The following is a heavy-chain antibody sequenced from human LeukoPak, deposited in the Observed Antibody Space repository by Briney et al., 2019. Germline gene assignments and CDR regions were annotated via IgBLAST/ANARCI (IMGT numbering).Heavy chain of an antibody. Sequence: GGSLRLSCAASGFTFSSYAMSWVRQAPGKGLEWVSAISGSGGSTYYADSVKGRFTISRDNAKNSLYLQMNSLRAEDTAVYYCARDMTTVTISEVETDYWGQGTLVTVSS. CDR3: ARDMTTVTISEVETDY. D-gene: IGHD4-11*01. J-gene: IGHJ4*02. CDR1: GFTFSSYA. CDR2: ISGSGGST. V-gene: IGHV3-23*01.